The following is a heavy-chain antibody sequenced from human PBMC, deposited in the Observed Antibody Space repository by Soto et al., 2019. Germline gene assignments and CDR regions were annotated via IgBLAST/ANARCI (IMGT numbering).Heavy chain of an antibody. CDR2: IYSSGST. J-gene: IGHJ5*02. V-gene: IGHV4-39*01. CDR3: ARQSSNYYNWFDP. Sequence: SETLSLTCTVSGGSVSSGNYYWSWIRQPPGKGLEWIGSIYSSGSTYYSPSLRSRVTISVDTSKNQFSLKLNSVTAADTAVYSCARQSSNYYNWFDPWGQGTLVTVSS. D-gene: IGHD4-4*01. CDR1: GGSVSSGNYY.